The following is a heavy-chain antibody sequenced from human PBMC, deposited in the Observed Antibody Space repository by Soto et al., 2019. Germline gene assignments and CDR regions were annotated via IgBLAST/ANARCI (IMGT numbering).Heavy chain of an antibody. CDR1: GYTFTSYG. Sequence: ASVKVSCKASGYTFTSYGISWVRQAPGQGLEWMGIINPSGGSTSYAQKFQGRVTMTRDTSTSTVYMELSSLRSEDTAVYYCARELVNSNYDISYYGMDVWGQGTTVTVSS. CDR3: ARELVNSNYDISYYGMDV. J-gene: IGHJ6*02. V-gene: IGHV1-46*01. D-gene: IGHD3-9*01. CDR2: INPSGGST.